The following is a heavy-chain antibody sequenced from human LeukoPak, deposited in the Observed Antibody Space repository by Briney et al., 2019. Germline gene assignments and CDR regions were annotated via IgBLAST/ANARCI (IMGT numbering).Heavy chain of an antibody. Sequence: GGSLRLSCAASGFTFSNAWMSWVRQASGKGLEWVGRIKSKTDGGTTDYAAPVKGRFTISRDDSKNTLYLQMNSLRAEDTAVYYCAKPSRRCSSTSCYGDLFDYWGQGTLVTVSS. CDR3: AKPSRRCSSTSCYGDLFDY. CDR1: GFTFSNAW. D-gene: IGHD2-2*01. J-gene: IGHJ4*02. CDR2: IKSKTDGGTT. V-gene: IGHV3-15*01.